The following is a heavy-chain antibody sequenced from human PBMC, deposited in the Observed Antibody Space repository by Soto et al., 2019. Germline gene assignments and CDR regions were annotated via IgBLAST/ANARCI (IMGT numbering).Heavy chain of an antibody. CDR2: IIPIFGTA. V-gene: IGHV1-69*13. J-gene: IGHJ6*02. CDR3: ATSDSGYDYHYYYGMDV. D-gene: IGHD5-12*01. Sequence: SVKVSCKASGGTFSSYAISWVRQAPGQGLEWMGGIIPIFGTANYAQKFQGRVTITADESTSTAYMELSSLRSEDTAVYYCATSDSGYDYHYYYGMDVWGQGTTVTGSS. CDR1: GGTFSSYA.